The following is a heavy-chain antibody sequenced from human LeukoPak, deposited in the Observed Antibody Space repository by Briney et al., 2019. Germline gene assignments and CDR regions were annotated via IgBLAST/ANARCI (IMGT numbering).Heavy chain of an antibody. CDR2: IIPIFGTA. V-gene: IGHV1-69*06. Sequence: ASVKVSFKASGGTFSSYAISWVRQAPGQGLEWMGGIIPIFGTANYAQKFQGRVTITADKSTSTAYMELSSLRSEDTAVYYCARGTAGWATVTTPWFDPWGQGTLVTVSS. CDR3: ARGTAGWATVTTPWFDP. J-gene: IGHJ5*02. D-gene: IGHD4-17*01. CDR1: GGTFSSYA.